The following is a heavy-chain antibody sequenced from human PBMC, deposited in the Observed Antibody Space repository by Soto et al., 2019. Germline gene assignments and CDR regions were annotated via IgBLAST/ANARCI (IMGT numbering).Heavy chain of an antibody. D-gene: IGHD5-12*01. J-gene: IGHJ4*02. CDR1: GFTFSTYS. Sequence: EVQLVESGGGLVQPGGSLRLSCAASGFTFSTYSMNWVRQAPGKGLEWVSSITSSSSSSYIYYADSVKGRFTISRDNAKNSLFLQMNSLRAEDTAVYYCARDLQMATIRGGDYWGQGILVTVSS. CDR3: ARDLQMATIRGGDY. V-gene: IGHV3-21*01. CDR2: ITSSSSSSYI.